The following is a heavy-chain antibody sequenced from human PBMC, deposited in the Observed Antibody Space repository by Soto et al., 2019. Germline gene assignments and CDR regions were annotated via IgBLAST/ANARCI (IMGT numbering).Heavy chain of an antibody. CDR2: ISSSSSTI. CDR1: GFTFSSYS. D-gene: IGHD2-2*01. J-gene: IGHJ3*02. CDR3: ARDFLGPAAIDAFDI. Sequence: EVQLVESGGGLVQPGGSLRLSCAASGFTFSSYSMNWVRQAPGKGLEGVSYISSSSSTIYYADPVKGRFTISRDNAKNSLYLQMNSLRAEDTAVYYCARDFLGPAAIDAFDIWGQGTMVTVSS. V-gene: IGHV3-48*01.